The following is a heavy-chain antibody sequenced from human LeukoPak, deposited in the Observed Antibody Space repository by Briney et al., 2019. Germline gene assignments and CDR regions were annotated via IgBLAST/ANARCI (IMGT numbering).Heavy chain of an antibody. CDR1: GYTFTGYY. CDR3: ASYSTTGTTRKAVHYYCYMDV. Sequence: ASVKVSCKASGYTFTGYYMHWVRQAPGQGLEWMGIINPSGGSTSYAQKFQGRVTMTRDMSTSTVYMELSRLRSDDTAVYYCASYSTTGTTRKAVHYYCYMDVWGKGTTVTVSS. D-gene: IGHD1-1*01. V-gene: IGHV1-46*01. CDR2: INPSGGST. J-gene: IGHJ6*03.